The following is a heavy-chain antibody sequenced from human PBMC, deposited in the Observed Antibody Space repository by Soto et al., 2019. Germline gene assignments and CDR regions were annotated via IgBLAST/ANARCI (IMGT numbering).Heavy chain of an antibody. CDR3: AAGTSGDYTDGFDS. Sequence: QLQLQESGSGLVKPSQTLSLTCAVSGGSISSGGYSWSWIRQPPGKGLEWIGYIYHIGRTSSNPSLKGRVTTPVDRSKTHFSLKRSSVPAADTAVYYFAAGTSGDYTDGFDSGGQGTRFTVSS. CDR2: IYHIGRT. CDR1: GGSISSGGYS. V-gene: IGHV4-30-2*01. D-gene: IGHD4-17*01. J-gene: IGHJ4*02.